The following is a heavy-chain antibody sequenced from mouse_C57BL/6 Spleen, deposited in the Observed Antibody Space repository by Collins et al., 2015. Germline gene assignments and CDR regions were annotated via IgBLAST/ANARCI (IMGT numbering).Heavy chain of an antibody. V-gene: IGHV1-39*01. CDR3: ARKGYGSSYDWYFDV. CDR1: GYSFTDYN. J-gene: IGHJ1*03. D-gene: IGHD1-1*01. CDR2: INPNYGTT. Sequence: EFQLQQSGPELVKPGASVKISCKASGYSFTDYNMNRVKQSNGKSLEWIGVINPNYGTTSYNQKFKGKATLTVDQSSSTAYMQLNSLTSEDSAVYYCARKGYGSSYDWYFDVWGTGTTVTVSS.